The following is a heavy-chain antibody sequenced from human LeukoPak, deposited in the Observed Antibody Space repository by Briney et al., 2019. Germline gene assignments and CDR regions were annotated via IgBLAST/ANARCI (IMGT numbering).Heavy chain of an antibody. CDR2: IDSSGTTI. J-gene: IGHJ4*02. CDR1: GFTFRSYE. Sequence: GGSLRLSCAASGFTFRSYEMVWVRQPPGKGLEGVPYIDSSGTTISYADSVRGRFTISRDNAKNSLYLQMSSLRAEDTAVYYCAREQTYGDYFDYWGQGTLVTVSS. CDR3: AREQTYGDYFDY. V-gene: IGHV3-48*03. D-gene: IGHD4-17*01.